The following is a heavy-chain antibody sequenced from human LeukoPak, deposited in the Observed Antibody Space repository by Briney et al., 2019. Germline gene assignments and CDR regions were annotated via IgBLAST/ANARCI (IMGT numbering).Heavy chain of an antibody. CDR3: AKDGVAAAGTAYYYYYGMDV. Sequence: AGGSLRLSCAASGFTFSSYGMHWVRQAPGKGLEWVAVISYDGSNKYYADSVKGRFTISRDNSKNTLYLQMNSLRAEDTAVYYCAKDGVAAAGTAYYYYYGMDVWGQGTTVTVSS. D-gene: IGHD6-13*01. CDR2: ISYDGSNK. V-gene: IGHV3-30*18. CDR1: GFTFSSYG. J-gene: IGHJ6*02.